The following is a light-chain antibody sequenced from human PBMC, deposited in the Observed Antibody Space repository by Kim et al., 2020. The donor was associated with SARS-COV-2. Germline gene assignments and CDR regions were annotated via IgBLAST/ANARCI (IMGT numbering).Light chain of an antibody. CDR2: DVS. V-gene: IGLV2-14*03. CDR3: SSYTSSSTRVV. CDR1: SSDVGGYNY. Sequence: QSITISCTGSSSDVGGYNYVSWYQQQPGKAPKLMIYDVSNRPSGVSNRFSGSKSGNTASLTISGLQAEDEADYYCSSYTSSSTRVVFGGGTKVTVL. J-gene: IGLJ2*01.